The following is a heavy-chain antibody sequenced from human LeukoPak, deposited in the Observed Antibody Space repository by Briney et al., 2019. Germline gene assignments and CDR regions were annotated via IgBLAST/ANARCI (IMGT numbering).Heavy chain of an antibody. J-gene: IGHJ4*02. V-gene: IGHV3-7*01. D-gene: IGHD1-26*01. Sequence: GGSLRLSCATSGFSFSGTWMTWVRQAPGKGLECITNISPDGSEKYYLDSVKGRFTVSRDNAKKLVYLQTNSLRVEDTAIYFCATDLNHDSGGWGQGTLVTVSS. CDR2: ISPDGSEK. CDR1: GFSFSGTW. CDR3: ATDLNHDSGG.